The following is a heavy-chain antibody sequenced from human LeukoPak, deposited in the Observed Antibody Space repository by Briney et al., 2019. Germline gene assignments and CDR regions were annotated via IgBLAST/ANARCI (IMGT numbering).Heavy chain of an antibody. V-gene: IGHV3-9*01. CDR2: ISWNSGSI. CDR3: AKDLPSGVVAAPNWFDP. Sequence: GRSLRLSCAASGFTFDDYAMHWVRQAPGKGLEWVSGISWNSGSIGYADSVKGRFTISRDNAKNSLYLQMNSLRAEDTAVYYCAKDLPSGVVAAPNWFDPWGQGTLVTVSS. D-gene: IGHD2-15*01. CDR1: GFTFDDYA. J-gene: IGHJ5*02.